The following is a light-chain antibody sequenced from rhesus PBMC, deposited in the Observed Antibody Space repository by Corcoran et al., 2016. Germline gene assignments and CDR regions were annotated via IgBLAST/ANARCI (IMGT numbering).Light chain of an antibody. J-gene: IGKJ4*01. V-gene: IGKV1-28*03. CDR2: DAS. Sequence: DIQMTQSPSSLSASVGDTVTITCRASQGISSYLNWFQQKPGNAPKLLIYDASSLESGVPSRFSGSGSGTDFTLTISSLQPEEFAAYYCLQHNSYPLTFGGGTKVEIK. CDR1: QGISSY. CDR3: LQHNSYPLT.